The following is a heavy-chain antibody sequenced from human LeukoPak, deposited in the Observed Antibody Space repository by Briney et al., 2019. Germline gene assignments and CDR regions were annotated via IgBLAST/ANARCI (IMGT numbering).Heavy chain of an antibody. CDR1: GGSFSGYY. Sequence: KASETLSLTCAVYGGSFSGYYWSWIRQPPGKGLEWIGEINHSGSTNYNPSLKSRVTISVDTSKNQFSLKLGSVTAADTAVYYCAGHTSETYYYYGIDVWGKGTTVTVSS. CDR2: INHSGST. CDR3: AGHTSETYYYYGIDV. D-gene: IGHD2-2*02. J-gene: IGHJ6*04. V-gene: IGHV4-34*01.